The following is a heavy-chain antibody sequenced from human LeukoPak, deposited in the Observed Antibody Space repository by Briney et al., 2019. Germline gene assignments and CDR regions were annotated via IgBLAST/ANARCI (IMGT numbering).Heavy chain of an antibody. Sequence: ASVKVSCKASGYTFTVYYMHCVRHAPGQGLEWMGWSNPTSGGTNYAQNFQGRVTMTRDTSISTAYMELSRLRSDDTSVYYCARGPVVVAATPGSTYFDYWGQGTLVTVSS. D-gene: IGHD2-15*01. CDR3: ARGPVVVAATPGSTYFDY. J-gene: IGHJ4*02. CDR2: SNPTSGGT. V-gene: IGHV1-2*02. CDR1: GYTFTVYY.